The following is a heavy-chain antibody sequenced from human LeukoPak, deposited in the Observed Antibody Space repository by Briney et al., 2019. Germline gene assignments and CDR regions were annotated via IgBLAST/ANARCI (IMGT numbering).Heavy chain of an antibody. J-gene: IGHJ4*02. CDR1: GYTFTGYY. CDR3: ARDFGSGWYLDY. D-gene: IGHD3-3*01. CDR2: ISAYNGNT. V-gene: IGHV1-18*04. Sequence: ASVKVSCKASGYTFTGYYMHWVRQAPGQGLEWMGWISAYNGNTNYAQKLQGRVTMTTDTSTSTAYMELRSLRSDDTAVYYCARDFGSGWYLDYWGQGTLVTVSS.